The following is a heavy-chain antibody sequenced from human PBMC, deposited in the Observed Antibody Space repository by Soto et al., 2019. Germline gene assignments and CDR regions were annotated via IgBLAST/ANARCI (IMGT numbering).Heavy chain of an antibody. Sequence: QIQLMQSGAEVKKPGASVRVSCTASGYPFARYDFSWVRQAPGQGLEWMGWISVSTGATNYAEKVQDRVTMTTDTSTDTAYMELRSLGSDDTAVYFCARLRRAYTAYEPLHYYYALDVWGQGTTVTVSS. CDR3: ARLRRAYTAYEPLHYYYALDV. D-gene: IGHD5-12*01. V-gene: IGHV1-18*01. CDR2: ISVSTGAT. CDR1: GYPFARYD. J-gene: IGHJ6*02.